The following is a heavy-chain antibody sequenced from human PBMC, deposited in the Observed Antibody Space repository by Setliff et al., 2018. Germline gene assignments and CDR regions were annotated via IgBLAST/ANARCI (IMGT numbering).Heavy chain of an antibody. D-gene: IGHD2-15*01. CDR2: INPNSGDT. J-gene: IGHJ5*02. V-gene: IGHV1-2*02. CDR1: GYTFGAHY. CDR3: ARGRKGSTWTGDS. Sequence: ASVKVSCKASGYTFGAHYIHWVRQAPGQGFEWMGWINPNSGDTNYAQNFQGRVTMTRDTSVTTAYMELSSLTSDDTAIYYCARGRKGSTWTGDSWGPGTLVTVSS.